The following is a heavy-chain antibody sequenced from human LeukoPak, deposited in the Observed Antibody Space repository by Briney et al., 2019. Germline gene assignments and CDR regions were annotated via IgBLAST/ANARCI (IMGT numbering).Heavy chain of an antibody. V-gene: IGHV4-39*01. Sequence: PSATLSLTCTVSGGSISSSSYYWGWIRQPPGKGLEWIGSIYYSGSTYYNPFLKSRVTISVDTSKNQFSLKLSSVTAADTAVYYCARLVDADAFDIWGQGTMVTVSS. J-gene: IGHJ3*02. D-gene: IGHD2-2*01. CDR3: ARLVDADAFDI. CDR2: IYYSGST. CDR1: GGSISSSSYY.